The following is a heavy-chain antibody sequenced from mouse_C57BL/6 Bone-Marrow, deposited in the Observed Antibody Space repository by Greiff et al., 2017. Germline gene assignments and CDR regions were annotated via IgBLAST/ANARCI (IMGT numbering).Heavy chain of an antibody. V-gene: IGHV1-7*01. CDR3: ARGIYYYGSSYGGWYFDV. CDR2: INPSSGYT. Sequence: QVQLQQSGAELAKPGASVKLSCKASGYTFTSYWMHWVKQRPGQGLEWIGYINPSSGYTKYNQKFKDKATLTADKSSSTAYMQRSSLTYEDSAVYYCARGIYYYGSSYGGWYFDVWGTGTTVTVSS. D-gene: IGHD1-1*01. J-gene: IGHJ1*03. CDR1: GYTFTSYW.